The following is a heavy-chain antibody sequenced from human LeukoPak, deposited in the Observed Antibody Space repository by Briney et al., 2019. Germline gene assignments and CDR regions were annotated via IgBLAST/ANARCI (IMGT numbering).Heavy chain of an antibody. CDR1: GGSISSYY. CDR3: ARGDYGGNPLNS. J-gene: IGHJ4*02. V-gene: IGHV4-59*01. Sequence: SETLSLTCTVSGGSISSYYWSWIRQPPGKGLEWIGDIYYSGSTNYNPSLKSRVTISVDTSKNQFSLKLSSVTAADTAVYYCARGDYGGNPLNSWGQGTLVTVSS. CDR2: IYYSGST. D-gene: IGHD4-17*01.